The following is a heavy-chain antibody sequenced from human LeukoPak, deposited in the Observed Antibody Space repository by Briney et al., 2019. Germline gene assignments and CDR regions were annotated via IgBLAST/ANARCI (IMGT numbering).Heavy chain of an antibody. Sequence: SETLSLACTVSGGSISSSSYYWGWIRQPPGKGLEWIGRIYYSGSTYYNPSLKSRVTISVDTSKNQFSLKLSSVTAADTAVYYCARHVRDCSSTSCRGNWFDPWGQGTLVTVSS. CDR1: GGSISSSSYY. J-gene: IGHJ5*02. CDR3: ARHVRDCSSTSCRGNWFDP. V-gene: IGHV4-39*01. D-gene: IGHD2-2*01. CDR2: IYYSGST.